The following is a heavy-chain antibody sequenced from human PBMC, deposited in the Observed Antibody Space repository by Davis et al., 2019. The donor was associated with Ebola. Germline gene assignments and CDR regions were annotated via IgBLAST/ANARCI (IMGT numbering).Heavy chain of an antibody. CDR1: GFTFSNYR. V-gene: IGHV3-74*01. J-gene: IGHJ6*02. CDR2: IKNDGSST. D-gene: IGHD3-9*01. CDR3: AKDRTRLGYDILTGYSYYYYYYGMDV. Sequence: GESLKISCAASGFTFSNYRMHWVRQDPGTGLVWVSRIKNDGSSTTYADSVKGRFTISRDNAKNTLYLQMNSLRAEDTAVYYCAKDRTRLGYDILTGYSYYYYYYGMDVWGQGTTVTVSS.